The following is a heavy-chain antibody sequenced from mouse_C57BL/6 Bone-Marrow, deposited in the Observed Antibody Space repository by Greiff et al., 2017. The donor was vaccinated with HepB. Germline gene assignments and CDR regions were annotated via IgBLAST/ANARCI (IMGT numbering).Heavy chain of an antibody. Sequence: DVMLVESGGGLVQSGRSLRLSCATSGFTFSDFYMEWVRQAPGKGLEWIAASRNKANDYTTEYSASVKGRFIVSRDTSQSILYLQMNALRAEDTAIYYCASHWAMDYWGQGTSVTVSS. J-gene: IGHJ4*01. CDR2: SRNKANDYTT. CDR1: GFTFSDFY. V-gene: IGHV7-1*01. D-gene: IGHD4-1*01. CDR3: ASHWAMDY.